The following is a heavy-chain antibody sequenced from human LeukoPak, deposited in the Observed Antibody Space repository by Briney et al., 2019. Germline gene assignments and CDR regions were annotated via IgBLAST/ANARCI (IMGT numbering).Heavy chain of an antibody. D-gene: IGHD6-19*01. Sequence: ASVKVSCKASGYTFTGYYMHWVRQAPGQGLEWMGWINPNSGGTNYAQRFQGRVTMTRDTSISTAYMELSRLRSDDTAVYYCARVQLGAVAGNWFDPWGQGTLVTVSS. CDR2: INPNSGGT. CDR1: GYTFTGYY. J-gene: IGHJ5*02. CDR3: ARVQLGAVAGNWFDP. V-gene: IGHV1-2*02.